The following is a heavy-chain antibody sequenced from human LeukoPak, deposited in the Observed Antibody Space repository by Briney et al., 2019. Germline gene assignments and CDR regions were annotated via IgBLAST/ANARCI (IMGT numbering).Heavy chain of an antibody. CDR2: INPNSGAT. Sequence: ASVKVSCKASGYTFTAYYIHWVRQAPGQGLEWMGWINPNSGATNYAQKFQGRVTMTRDTSVSTAYMELSRLRSADTAVYFCTRGGGSWIQLRPEPNFDYWGQGTLVTVSS. CDR1: GYTFTAYY. D-gene: IGHD5-18*01. J-gene: IGHJ4*02. V-gene: IGHV1-2*02. CDR3: TRGGGSWIQLRPEPNFDY.